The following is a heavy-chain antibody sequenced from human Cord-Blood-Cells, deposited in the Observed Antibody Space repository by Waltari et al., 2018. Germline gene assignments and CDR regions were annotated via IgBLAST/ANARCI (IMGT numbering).Heavy chain of an antibody. V-gene: IGHV3-48*02. CDR1: GFTFSSYS. CDR3: ARDSGYCSGGSCYYDAFDI. D-gene: IGHD2-15*01. J-gene: IGHJ3*02. CDR2: ISSSSSTI. Sequence: EVQLVESGGGLVQPGGSLRLSCAAPGFTFSSYSMNLVRPAPGKGLAWVSYISSSSSTIYYADSVKGRFTISRDNAKNSLYLQMNSLRDEDTAVYYCARDSGYCSGGSCYYDAFDIWGQGTMVTVSS.